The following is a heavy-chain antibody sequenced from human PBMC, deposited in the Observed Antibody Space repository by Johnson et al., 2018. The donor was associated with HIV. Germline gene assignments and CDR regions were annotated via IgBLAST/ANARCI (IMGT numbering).Heavy chain of an antibody. CDR2: SGKEGEK. CDR1: GFTFSSYD. V-gene: IGHV3-13*01. J-gene: IGHJ3*02. CDR3: ARVGFHAAFDI. Sequence: EVQLVESGGGLVQPGGSLRLSCAASGFTFSSYDMQRGRQAKGKGQEGDTGSGKEGEKDVFGYVQGRFNILRENAKNSLYLQMNSLRAGDTAVYYCARVGFHAAFDIWGQGTSVTVSS.